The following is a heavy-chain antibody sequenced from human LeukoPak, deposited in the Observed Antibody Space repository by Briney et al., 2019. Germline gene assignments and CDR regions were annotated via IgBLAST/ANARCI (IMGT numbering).Heavy chain of an antibody. CDR3: TTYGSGRKFDY. Sequence: GGSLRLSCAASGFTFSDYYMSWIRQAQGKGLEWVSYISSSGHFIQYADSVKGRFTISRDNAKNSLYLQMNSLKSEDTAVYYCTTYGSGRKFDYWGQGILVTVSS. J-gene: IGHJ4*02. V-gene: IGHV3-11*01. D-gene: IGHD3-10*01. CDR2: ISSSGHFI. CDR1: GFTFSDYY.